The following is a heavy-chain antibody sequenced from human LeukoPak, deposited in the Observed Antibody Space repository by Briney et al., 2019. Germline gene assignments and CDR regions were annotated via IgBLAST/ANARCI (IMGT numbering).Heavy chain of an antibody. D-gene: IGHD6-19*01. CDR3: ARDIDSSGSD. CDR1: GFTFSRYA. V-gene: IGHV3-30*04. J-gene: IGHJ4*02. CDR2: ISYDGSNK. Sequence: PGRSLRLSCAASGFTFSRYAMHWVRQAPGKGLEWVAVISYDGSNKYYADSVKGRFTISRDNSKNTLYLQMNSLRAEDTAVYYCARDIDSSGSDWGQGTLVTVSS.